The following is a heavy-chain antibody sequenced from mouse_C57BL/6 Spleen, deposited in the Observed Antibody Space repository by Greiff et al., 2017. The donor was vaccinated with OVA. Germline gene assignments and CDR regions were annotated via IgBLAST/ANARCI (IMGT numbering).Heavy chain of an antibody. CDR1: GYSITSGYY. J-gene: IGHJ1*03. Sequence: EVKLQESGPGLVKPSQSLSLTCSVTGYSITSGYYWNWIRQFPGNKLEWMGYISYDGSNNYNPSLKNRISITRDTSKNQFFLKLNSVTTEDTATYYCARNPSSRYFDVWGTGTTVTVSS. V-gene: IGHV3-6*01. CDR3: ARNPSSRYFDV. CDR2: ISYDGSN.